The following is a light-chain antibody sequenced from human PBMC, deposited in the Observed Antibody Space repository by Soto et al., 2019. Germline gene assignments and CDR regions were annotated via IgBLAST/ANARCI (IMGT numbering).Light chain of an antibody. CDR3: MQGLRPMYT. Sequence: IALTQSPLSLTVTPGEPASISCRSSQTLLHGNGYNYLAWYLQKPGQSPQLLIYLGSSRASGVPDRYSGSGSGTDFTLKISRVEAEDVGIFYCMQGLRPMYTFGQGTKLEIK. CDR1: QTLLHGNGYNY. J-gene: IGKJ2*01. CDR2: LGS. V-gene: IGKV2-28*01.